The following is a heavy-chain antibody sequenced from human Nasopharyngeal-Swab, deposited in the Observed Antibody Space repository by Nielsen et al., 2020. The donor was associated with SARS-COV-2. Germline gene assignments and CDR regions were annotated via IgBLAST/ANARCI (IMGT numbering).Heavy chain of an antibody. CDR3: AAAVLTGTHMIFDY. CDR1: GFTFTSSA. D-gene: IGHD1-20*01. Sequence: SVKVSCKAAGFTFTSSAVQWVRQARGQRLEWIGWIVVGSGNTNYAQKFQERVTITRDMSTSTAYMELSSLRSEDTAVYYCAAAVLTGTHMIFDYWGQGTLVTVSS. CDR2: IVVGSGNT. J-gene: IGHJ4*02. V-gene: IGHV1-58*01.